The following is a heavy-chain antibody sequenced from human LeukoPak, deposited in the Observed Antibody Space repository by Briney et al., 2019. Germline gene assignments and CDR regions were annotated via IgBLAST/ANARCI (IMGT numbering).Heavy chain of an antibody. Sequence: GASVKVSCKVSGYTFTGYYMHWVRQAPGQGLEWMGWINPNSGGTNYAQKFQGRVTMTRDTSIGTAYMELSRLRSDDTAVYYCARGIYSSSWYYFDYWGQGTLVTVSS. CDR2: INPNSGGT. V-gene: IGHV1-2*02. D-gene: IGHD6-13*01. J-gene: IGHJ4*02. CDR1: GYTFTGYY. CDR3: ARGIYSSSWYYFDY.